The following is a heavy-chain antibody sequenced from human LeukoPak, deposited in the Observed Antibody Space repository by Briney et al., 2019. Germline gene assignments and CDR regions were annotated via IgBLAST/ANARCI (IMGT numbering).Heavy chain of an antibody. Sequence: GESLKISCKGSGYSFPNYWIGWVRQMPGKGLEWMGIIYPGGSDTKYSPSFQGQVTISADKSISTAYLQWGSLKASDTAMYYCARSVTYLPHDAFDIWGQGTMVTVSS. J-gene: IGHJ3*02. V-gene: IGHV5-51*01. CDR3: ARSVTYLPHDAFDI. CDR2: IYPGGSDT. CDR1: GYSFPNYW. D-gene: IGHD2-21*02.